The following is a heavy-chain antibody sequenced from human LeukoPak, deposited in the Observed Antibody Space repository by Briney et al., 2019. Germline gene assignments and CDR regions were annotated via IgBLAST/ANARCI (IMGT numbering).Heavy chain of an antibody. J-gene: IGHJ4*02. CDR2: IGTAGDT. CDR1: GFTFSSYD. CDR3: ARSGYSDSSGYYDY. Sequence: GGSLRLSCAASGFTFSSYDMHWVRQATGKGLECVSAIGTAGDTYYPGSVKGRFTISRENAKNSLYLQMNSLRAGDTAVYYCARSGYSDSSGYYDYWGQGTLVTVSS. V-gene: IGHV3-13*04. D-gene: IGHD3-22*01.